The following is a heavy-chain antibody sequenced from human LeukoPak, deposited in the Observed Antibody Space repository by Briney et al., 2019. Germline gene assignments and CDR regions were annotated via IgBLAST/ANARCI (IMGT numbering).Heavy chain of an antibody. D-gene: IGHD3-3*01. J-gene: IGHJ5*02. V-gene: IGHV4-34*01. CDR3: AKHLRRRFFLRTLGFDP. CDR1: GGSFSDSY. Sequence: PSETLSLTCAVYGGSFSDSYWSWIHQPPGKGLEWIGEINHGGSTKFNPSLKSRVTISLDTSRNQFSLKVNSVTAADTAVYYCAKHLRRRFFLRTLGFDPWGQGTLVTVSS. CDR2: INHGGST.